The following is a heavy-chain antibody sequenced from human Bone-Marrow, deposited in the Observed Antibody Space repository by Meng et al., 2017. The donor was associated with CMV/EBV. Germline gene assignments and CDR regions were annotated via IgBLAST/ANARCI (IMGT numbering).Heavy chain of an antibody. CDR3: AKPPAIYCSSTSCRGNYYGMDV. J-gene: IGHJ6*02. CDR2: IRYDGSNK. Sequence: GESLKISCAASGFTFSSYGMHWVRQAPGKGLEWVAFIRYDGSNKYYADSVKGRFTISRDNSKNTLYLQMNSLRAEDTAVYYCAKPPAIYCSSTSCRGNYYGMDVWGQGTMVTVSS. CDR1: GFTFSSYG. V-gene: IGHV3-30*02. D-gene: IGHD2-2*01.